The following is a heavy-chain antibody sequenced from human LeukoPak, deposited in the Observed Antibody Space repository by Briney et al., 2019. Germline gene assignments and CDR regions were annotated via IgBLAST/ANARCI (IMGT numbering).Heavy chain of an antibody. Sequence: PSETLSLTCTVSGGSISSYYWSWIRQPPGKGLEWVGYIYYSGSTNYNPSLKSRVTISVDTSKNQFSLKVTSVTAADTAVYYCARHLTAMAPFDYWGQGTLVTVSS. CDR2: IYYSGST. CDR3: ARHLTAMAPFDY. CDR1: GGSISSYY. V-gene: IGHV4-59*01. D-gene: IGHD5-18*01. J-gene: IGHJ4*02.